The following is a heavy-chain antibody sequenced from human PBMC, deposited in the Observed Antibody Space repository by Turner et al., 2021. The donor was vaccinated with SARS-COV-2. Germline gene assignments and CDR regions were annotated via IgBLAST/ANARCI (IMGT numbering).Heavy chain of an antibody. J-gene: IGHJ4*02. D-gene: IGHD3-22*01. CDR3: AREKGITMIVVANTRGDYFDY. V-gene: IGHV1-2*02. Sequence: QVQLVQSGAEVKKPGASVKVSCKASGYTFTGYYMHWVRQAPGQGLEWMGWINPNSGGTNYAQKFQGRVTMTRDTSISTAYMELSRLGSDDTAVYYCAREKGITMIVVANTRGDYFDYWGQGTLVTVSS. CDR1: GYTFTGYY. CDR2: INPNSGGT.